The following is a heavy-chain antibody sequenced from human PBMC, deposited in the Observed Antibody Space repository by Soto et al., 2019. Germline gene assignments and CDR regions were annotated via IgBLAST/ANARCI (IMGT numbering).Heavy chain of an antibody. Sequence: GGSLRLSCAASGFTFSTYITNWVRQAPGKGLEWVSAISGSGDSTYYADSVKGRFTISKDNSKNTLYLQMNSLRAEDTAVYYCAKGRYYDTSGYYEGLFDYWGQGTLVTVSS. CDR1: GFTFSTYI. D-gene: IGHD3-22*01. CDR3: AKGRYYDTSGYYEGLFDY. CDR2: ISGSGDST. V-gene: IGHV3-23*01. J-gene: IGHJ4*02.